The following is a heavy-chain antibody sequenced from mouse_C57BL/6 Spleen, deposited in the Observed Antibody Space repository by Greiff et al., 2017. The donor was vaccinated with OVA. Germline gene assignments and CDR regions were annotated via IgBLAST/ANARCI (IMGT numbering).Heavy chain of an antibody. D-gene: IGHD1-1*01. Sequence: EVQLQQSGPELVKPGDSVKISCQASGYSFTGYFMNWVLQSHGKSLEWIGRINPYNGDTFYTQKFKGKATLTVDKSSSTAHMELRSLTSEDSAVYYCARSADYGSSYGAMDYWGQGTSVTVSS. V-gene: IGHV1-20*01. J-gene: IGHJ4*01. CDR2: INPYNGDT. CDR1: GYSFTGYF. CDR3: ARSADYGSSYGAMDY.